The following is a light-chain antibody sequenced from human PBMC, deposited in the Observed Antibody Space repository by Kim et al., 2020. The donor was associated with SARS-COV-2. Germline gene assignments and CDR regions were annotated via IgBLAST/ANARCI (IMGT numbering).Light chain of an antibody. Sequence: ASVGDRVTITCRASQTITNYLNWYQQKPGKAPKILIYAASSLQSGVPSRFSGSGSGTDFSLTISSLQPEDFATYYCQQSYSTPQHTFGQGTKLEI. CDR1: QTITNY. J-gene: IGKJ2*01. V-gene: IGKV1-39*01. CDR2: AAS. CDR3: QQSYSTPQHT.